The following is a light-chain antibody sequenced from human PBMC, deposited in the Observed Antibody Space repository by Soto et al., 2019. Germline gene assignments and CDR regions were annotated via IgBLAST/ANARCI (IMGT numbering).Light chain of an antibody. J-gene: IGKJ5*01. CDR2: AAS. CDR1: QSISSS. V-gene: IGKV1-39*01. Sequence: DIQMTQSPSSLSASVGDRVTITCRASQSISSSLSWYQQRPGKAPKLLISAASSLQSGVPSRFSGSGSGTDFTLTISSLQPDDFATYYCQQAHGTFGQGTRLEIK. CDR3: QQAHGT.